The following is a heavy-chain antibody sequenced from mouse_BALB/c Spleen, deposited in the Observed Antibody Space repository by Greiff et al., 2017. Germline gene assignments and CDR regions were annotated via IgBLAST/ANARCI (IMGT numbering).Heavy chain of an antibody. D-gene: IGHD2-1*01. CDR1: GYTFTSYW. Sequence: LQQPGSELVRPGASVKLSCKASGYTFTSYWMHWVKQRPGQGLEWIGNIYPGSGSTNYDEKFKSKATLTVDTSSSTAYMQLSSLTSEDSAVYYCTKDGNYAWFAYWGQGTLVTVSA. CDR2: IYPGSGST. J-gene: IGHJ3*01. V-gene: IGHV1S22*01. CDR3: TKDGNYAWFAY.